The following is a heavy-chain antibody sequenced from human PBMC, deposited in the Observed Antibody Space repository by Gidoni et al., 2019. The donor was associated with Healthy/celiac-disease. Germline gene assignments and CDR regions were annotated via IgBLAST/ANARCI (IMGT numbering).Heavy chain of an antibody. J-gene: IGHJ6*02. CDR3: ARGPGDAANYYYYGMDV. V-gene: IGHV1-8*01. CDR2: MNPNSGNT. D-gene: IGHD6-25*01. Sequence: QVQLVQSGAEVKKPGASVKVSCKASGYTFTRYDINWVRQATGQGLEWMGWMNPNSGNTGYAQKFQGRVTMTRNTSISTAYMELSSLRSEDTAVYYCARGPGDAANYYYYGMDVWGQGTTVTVSS. CDR1: GYTFTRYD.